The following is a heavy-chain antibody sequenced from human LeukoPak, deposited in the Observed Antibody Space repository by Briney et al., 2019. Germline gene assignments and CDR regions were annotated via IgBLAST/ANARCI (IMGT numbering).Heavy chain of an antibody. Sequence: GGSLRLSCEASGFTLSGYWIHWVRQAPGKGLVWVARINPDGSTTNYADSVKGRITISRDNAKNTLYLQMHSLRVEDTAVYYCAKDLHGARDYWGQGTLVTVSS. V-gene: IGHV3-74*01. CDR2: INPDGSTT. CDR3: AKDLHGARDY. D-gene: IGHD4-17*01. CDR1: GFTLSGYW. J-gene: IGHJ4*02.